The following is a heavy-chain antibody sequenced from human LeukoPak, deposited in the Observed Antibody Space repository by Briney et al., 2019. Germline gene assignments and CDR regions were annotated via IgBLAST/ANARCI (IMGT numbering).Heavy chain of an antibody. CDR3: ARDLMFDSSGFYYLGY. Sequence: SETLSLTCTVSGGSISSYYWSWIRQPPGKGLEWIGYIYYSGSTNYNPSLKSRVTITVDTSKNQFSLKLSSVTAADTAVYYCARDLMFDSSGFYYLGYWGQGTLVTVSS. J-gene: IGHJ4*02. CDR1: GGSISSYY. V-gene: IGHV4-59*01. D-gene: IGHD3-22*01. CDR2: IYYSGST.